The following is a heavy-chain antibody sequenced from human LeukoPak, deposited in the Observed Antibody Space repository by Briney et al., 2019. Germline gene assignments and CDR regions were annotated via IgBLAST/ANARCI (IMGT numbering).Heavy chain of an antibody. CDR1: GYTFTGYY. J-gene: IGHJ4*02. Sequence: ASVKVSCKASGYTFTGYYMNWVRQAPGQGLEWMGRINPNSGGTNYAQKFQGRVTMTRDTSISTAYMELSRLRSDDTAVYYCARVLRYCGGDCYDYWGQGTLVTVSS. CDR3: ARVLRYCGGDCYDY. V-gene: IGHV1-2*06. D-gene: IGHD2-21*01. CDR2: INPNSGGT.